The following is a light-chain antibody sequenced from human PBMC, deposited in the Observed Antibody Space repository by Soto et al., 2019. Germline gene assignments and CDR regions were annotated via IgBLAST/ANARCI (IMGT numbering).Light chain of an antibody. Sequence: DIQMTQSPSTLSASVGDRVTITCRASQRISHYLAWYQQKPGKAPKLLIYSASDLESGVPSRFSGSGSRTEFTLTISSLQPDDFATYYCQHYNSYPYTFGQGTKLEIK. CDR1: QRISHY. V-gene: IGKV1-5*03. J-gene: IGKJ2*01. CDR2: SAS. CDR3: QHYNSYPYT.